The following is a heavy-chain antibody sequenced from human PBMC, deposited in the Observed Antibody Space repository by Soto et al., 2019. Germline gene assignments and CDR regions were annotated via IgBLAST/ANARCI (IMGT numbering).Heavy chain of an antibody. Sequence: SETLSLTCTVSGGSISSYYWGWIRQPPGKGLEWIGYIYYSGSTNYNPSLKSRVTISVDTSKNQFSLKLSSVTAADTAVYYCARLGAQLGPHFDYWGQGTLVTVSS. J-gene: IGHJ4*02. D-gene: IGHD6-13*01. V-gene: IGHV4-59*08. CDR3: ARLGAQLGPHFDY. CDR1: GGSISSYY. CDR2: IYYSGST.